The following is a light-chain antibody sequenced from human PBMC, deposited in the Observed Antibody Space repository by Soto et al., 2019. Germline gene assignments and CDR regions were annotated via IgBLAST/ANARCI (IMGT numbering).Light chain of an antibody. V-gene: IGLV2-11*01. CDR2: DVS. CDR1: NSDIGDYKF. J-gene: IGLJ3*02. Sequence: QSALTQPRSVSGSPGQSVAISCTGTNSDIGDYKFVSWYQQHPVKAPKVMIYDVSNRPSGVHDRFSGSKSGNTASLDISGLQAEDEADYYCCSYPGTHTWVFGGGTKVTVL. CDR3: CSYPGTHTWV.